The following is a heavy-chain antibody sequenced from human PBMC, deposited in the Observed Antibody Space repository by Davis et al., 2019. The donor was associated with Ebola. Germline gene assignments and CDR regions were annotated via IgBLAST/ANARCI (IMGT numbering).Heavy chain of an antibody. Sequence: PGGSLRLSCAASGFTFSSYAMHWVRQAPGKGLEWVAVISYDGSNKYYADSVKGRFTISRDNSKNTLYLQMNSLRAEDTAVYYCARDPNSGYGSGSPPADYYYYYYGMDVWGQGTTVTVSS. J-gene: IGHJ6*02. CDR2: ISYDGSNK. V-gene: IGHV3-30*04. CDR1: GFTFSSYA. D-gene: IGHD3-10*01. CDR3: ARDPNSGYGSGSPPADYYYYYYGMDV.